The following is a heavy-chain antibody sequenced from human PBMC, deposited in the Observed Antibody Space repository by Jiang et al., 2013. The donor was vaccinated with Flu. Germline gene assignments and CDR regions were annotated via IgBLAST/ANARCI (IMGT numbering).Heavy chain of an antibody. Sequence: SGAEVKKPGASVKVSCKASGYTFTSYGISWVRQAPGQGLEWMGWINAYNGNTDYAQNLQGRVTMTTDTTTSTAYMELRSLRSDDTAVYYCARDRGYNYDSSGYGNGVGFAIWGQGTMVTVSS. V-gene: IGHV1-18*01. CDR3: ARDRGYNYDSSGYGNGVGFAI. J-gene: IGHJ3*02. CDR1: GYTFTSYG. D-gene: IGHD3-22*01. CDR2: INAYNGNT.